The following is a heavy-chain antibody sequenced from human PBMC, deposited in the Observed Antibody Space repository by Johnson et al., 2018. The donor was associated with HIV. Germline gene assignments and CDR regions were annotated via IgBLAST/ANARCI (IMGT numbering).Heavy chain of an antibody. CDR3: AREMNAGNDAFDI. V-gene: IGHV3-30*04. CDR2: TSYDGSNK. CDR1: GFTFSSYD. J-gene: IGHJ3*02. Sequence: QVQLVESGGGVVQPGRSLRLSCAASGFTFSSYDIHWVRQAPGKGLEWVAGTSYDGSNKYYADSVKGRFTISRDNSKNTLYLQMNSLRAEDTAVYYCAREMNAGNDAFDIWGQGTMVTVSS.